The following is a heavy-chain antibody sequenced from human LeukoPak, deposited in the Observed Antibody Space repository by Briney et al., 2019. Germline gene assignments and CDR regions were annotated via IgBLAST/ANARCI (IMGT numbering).Heavy chain of an antibody. D-gene: IGHD2-15*01. CDR2: ISSSSSYI. Sequence: PGGSLRLSCAASGFTFSSYSMNWVRQAPGKGLEWVSSISSSSSYIYYADSVKGRFTISRDNAKNSLYLQMNSLRVEDTAVYYCARGAIGGRDYWGQGTLVTVSS. J-gene: IGHJ4*02. V-gene: IGHV3-21*01. CDR1: GFTFSSYS. CDR3: ARGAIGGRDY.